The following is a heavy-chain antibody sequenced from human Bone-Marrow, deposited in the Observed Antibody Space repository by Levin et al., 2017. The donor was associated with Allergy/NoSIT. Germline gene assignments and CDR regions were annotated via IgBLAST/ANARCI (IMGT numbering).Heavy chain of an antibody. D-gene: IGHD3/OR15-3a*01. Sequence: PGGSLRLSCAASGFNFDDTAMHWVRQAPGKGLEWVSGISWNGGSRNYADSVKGRFTISRDNAKKSLYLQMNSLRTEDTALYYCATVGLWLNHFDSWGQGTLVAVSS. CDR2: ISWNGGSR. V-gene: IGHV3-9*01. CDR1: GFNFDDTA. CDR3: ATVGLWLNHFDS. J-gene: IGHJ4*02.